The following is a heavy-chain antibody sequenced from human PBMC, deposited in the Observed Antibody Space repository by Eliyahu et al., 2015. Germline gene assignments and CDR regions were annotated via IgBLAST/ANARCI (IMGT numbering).Heavy chain of an antibody. CDR2: INHSGST. Sequence: QVQLQQWGAGLLKPSETLSLTCAVYGCSFSGYFWXXXPQPPGKGLEWIGEINHSGSTNYNPSLKSRVTISVDTSKNQFSLNLSSVTAADTAVYYCARGDNTYYLGSGSLWETRRQRYFFDYWGQGTLVTVSS. V-gene: IGHV4-34*01. CDR3: ARGDNTYYLGSGSLWETRRQRYFFDY. CDR1: GCSFSGYF. D-gene: IGHD3-10*01. J-gene: IGHJ4*02.